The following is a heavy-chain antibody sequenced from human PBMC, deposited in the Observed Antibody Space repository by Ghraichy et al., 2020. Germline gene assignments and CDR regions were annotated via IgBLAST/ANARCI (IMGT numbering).Heavy chain of an antibody. CDR2: ISSSSSYI. CDR1: GFTFSSYS. CDR3: ARDYYDILTGYYSHNWFDP. V-gene: IGHV3-21*01. J-gene: IGHJ5*02. Sequence: GESLNISCAASGFTFSSYSMNWVRQAPGKGLEWVSSISSSSSYIYYADSVKGRFTISRDNAKNSLYLQMNSLRAEDTAVYYCARDYYDILTGYYSHNWFDPWGQGTLVTVSS. D-gene: IGHD3-9*01.